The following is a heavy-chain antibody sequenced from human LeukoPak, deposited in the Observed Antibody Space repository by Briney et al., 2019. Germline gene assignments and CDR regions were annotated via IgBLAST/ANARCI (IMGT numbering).Heavy chain of an antibody. D-gene: IGHD3-9*01. J-gene: IGHJ4*02. CDR2: IYYSGST. V-gene: IGHV4-59*01. CDR3: ARGSTLRYFDWSPTFDY. Sequence: SETLSLTCTVSGGSISSYYWSWLRQPPGKGLEWIGYIYYSGSTNYNPSLKSRVTISVDTSKNQFSLKLSSVTAADTAVYYCARGSTLRYFDWSPTFDYWGQGTLVTVSS. CDR1: GGSISSYY.